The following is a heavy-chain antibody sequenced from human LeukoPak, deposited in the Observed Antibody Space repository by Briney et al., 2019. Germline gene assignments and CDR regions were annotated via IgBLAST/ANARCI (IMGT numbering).Heavy chain of an antibody. CDR1: GGSINSYY. J-gene: IGHJ3*02. CDR2: IYDSGST. V-gene: IGHV4-59*01. Sequence: SETLSLTCTVSGGSINSYYWSWVRQPPGKGLEWIGYIYDSGSTDYNPSLKSRVTISVDTSKNQFSLKLSSVTAADTAVYYCACLTTADAFDIWGQGTMVTVSS. CDR3: ACLTTADAFDI. D-gene: IGHD3-22*01.